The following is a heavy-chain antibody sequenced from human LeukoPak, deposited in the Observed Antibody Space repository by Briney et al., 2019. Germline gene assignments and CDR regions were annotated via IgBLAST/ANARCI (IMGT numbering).Heavy chain of an antibody. D-gene: IGHD4-17*01. CDR3: ARHEDYGTDWFDP. CDR2: IYHTGST. V-gene: IGHV4-39*01. J-gene: IGHJ5*02. Sequence: PSETLSLTCSVAGSSITSNLYYLGWIRQPPGKGLEWIVSIYHTGSTYYNPSPKSRVTISVDTSKNQFSLKVSSVTAADTAIYYCARHEDYGTDWFDPWGQGLLVTVSS. CDR1: GSSITSNLYY.